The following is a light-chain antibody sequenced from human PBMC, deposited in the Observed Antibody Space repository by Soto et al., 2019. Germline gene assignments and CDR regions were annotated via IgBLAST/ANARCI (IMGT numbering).Light chain of an antibody. V-gene: IGKV3-20*01. CDR1: QSISSNH. CDR2: GGS. Sequence: TQSPSSLSASVGARVTITCRASQSISSNHLAWYQQKPGQAPRLLIYGGSSRATGIPVRFSGSGSETDFTLTITRLEPEDFAVYYCQQYSSSRTFGQGTKVDIK. J-gene: IGKJ1*01. CDR3: QQYSSSRT.